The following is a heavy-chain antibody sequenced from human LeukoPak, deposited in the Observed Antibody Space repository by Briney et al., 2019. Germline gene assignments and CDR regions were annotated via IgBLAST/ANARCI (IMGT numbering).Heavy chain of an antibody. D-gene: IGHD1-26*01. CDR1: GFTFSSYW. Sequence: GGSLTLSCAASGFTFSSYWRHWVRQAPGKGLVWVSRINSDESITRYADSVKGRITISRDNAKNTLYLQMNSLRAEGTAVYYCARGGSPPEALGDAFDIWGQGTMVTVSS. V-gene: IGHV3-74*01. J-gene: IGHJ3*02. CDR3: ARGGSPPEALGDAFDI. CDR2: INSDESIT.